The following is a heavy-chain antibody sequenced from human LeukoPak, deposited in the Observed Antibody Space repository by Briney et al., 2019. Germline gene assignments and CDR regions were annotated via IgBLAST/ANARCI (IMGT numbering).Heavy chain of an antibody. CDR2: INPNSGGT. CDR1: GYTFTGYY. J-gene: IGHJ4*02. CDR3: TRVTSEVPYYYDSSGQVLDY. D-gene: IGHD3-22*01. Sequence: APVKVSCKASGYTFTGYYMHWVRQAPGQGLEWMGWINPNSGGTNYAQKFQGRVTMTRDTSISTAYMELSRLRSDDTAVYYCTRVTSEVPYYYDSSGQVLDYWGQGTRVTVSS. V-gene: IGHV1-2*02.